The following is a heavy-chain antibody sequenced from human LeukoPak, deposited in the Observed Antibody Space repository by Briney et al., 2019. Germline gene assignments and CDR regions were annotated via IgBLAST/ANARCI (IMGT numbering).Heavy chain of an antibody. J-gene: IGHJ4*02. V-gene: IGHV1-69*04. Sequence: ASVKVSCKASGRTFSSYAISWVRQAPGQGLEWMGRRIPILGIANYAQKFQGRVTITADKSTSTAYMDLSSLRSEDTVVYYCARSPLLWFGELLLDYFDCWGQGTLVTVSS. CDR1: GRTFSSYA. CDR3: ARSPLLWFGELLLDYFDC. D-gene: IGHD3-10*01. CDR2: RIPILGIA.